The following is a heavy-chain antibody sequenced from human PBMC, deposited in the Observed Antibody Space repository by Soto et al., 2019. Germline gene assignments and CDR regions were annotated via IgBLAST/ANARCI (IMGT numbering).Heavy chain of an antibody. D-gene: IGHD6-25*01. V-gene: IGHV3-33*01. Sequence: PGGSLRLSCAASGFIFNTYGMHWVRQAPGKGLEWVAVIWPDGSNRYYADSVSGQFTISRDNSKNTLFLQMNSLSAEDTAVYYCARAAWYYYGMDVWGQGTKVTVYS. CDR1: GFIFNTYG. CDR3: ARAAWYYYGMDV. J-gene: IGHJ6*02. CDR2: IWPDGSNR.